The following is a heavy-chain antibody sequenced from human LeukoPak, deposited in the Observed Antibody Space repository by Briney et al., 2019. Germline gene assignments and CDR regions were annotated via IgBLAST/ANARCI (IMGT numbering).Heavy chain of an antibody. CDR3: AKIYDILTGHFDY. D-gene: IGHD3-9*01. V-gene: IGHV3-23*01. J-gene: IGHJ4*02. CDR1: GFTSSSYT. CDR2: ISGSGGST. Sequence: GGSLRLSCPASGFTSSSYTMSCDRQASGKGLEWVSAISGSGGSTYYADSVKGRFTISRDNSKNTLYLQMNSLRAEDTAVYYYAKIYDILTGHFDYWGQGTLVTVSS.